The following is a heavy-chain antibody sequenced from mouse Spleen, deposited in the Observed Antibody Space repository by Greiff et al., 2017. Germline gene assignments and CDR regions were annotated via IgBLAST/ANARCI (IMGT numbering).Heavy chain of an antibody. J-gene: IGHJ1*01. Sequence: EVHLVESGGGLVQPKGSLKLSCAASGFSFNTYAMNWVRQAPGKGLEWVARIRSKSNNYATYYADSVKDRFTISRDDSESMLYLQMNNLKTEDTAMYYCVRHRITTGGYWYFDVWGAGTTVTVSS. V-gene: IGHV10-1*01. CDR2: IRSKSNNYAT. CDR3: VRHRITTGGYWYFDV. D-gene: IGHD2-4*01. CDR1: GFSFNTYA.